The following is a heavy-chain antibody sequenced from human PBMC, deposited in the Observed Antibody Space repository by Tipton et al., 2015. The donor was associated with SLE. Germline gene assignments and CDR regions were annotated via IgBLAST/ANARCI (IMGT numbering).Heavy chain of an antibody. CDR1: GGSISSGSYY. Sequence: TLSLTCTVSGGSISSGSYYWSWIRQPAGKGLEWIGRIYTSGSTNYNPSLKSRVTISIDTSKNQFSLRLSSVTAADTAMYFCVRELDTFDIWSQGTMVTVSS. CDR3: VRELDTFDI. V-gene: IGHV4-61*02. CDR2: IYTSGST. J-gene: IGHJ3*02.